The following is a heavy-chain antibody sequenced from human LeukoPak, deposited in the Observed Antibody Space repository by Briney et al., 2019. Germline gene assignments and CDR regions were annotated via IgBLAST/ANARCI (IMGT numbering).Heavy chain of an antibody. V-gene: IGHV3-21*04. J-gene: IGHJ4*02. CDR1: GFTFITYS. CDR3: AKDWYYYGSGSYYYDY. D-gene: IGHD3-10*01. Sequence: GGSLRLSYAASGFTFITYSMNWVRQAPGKGLEWVSSISSSSTYIYYADSVKGRFTISRDNSKNTLYLQMNSLRAEDTAVYYCAKDWYYYGSGSYYYDYWGQGTLVTVSS. CDR2: ISSSSTYI.